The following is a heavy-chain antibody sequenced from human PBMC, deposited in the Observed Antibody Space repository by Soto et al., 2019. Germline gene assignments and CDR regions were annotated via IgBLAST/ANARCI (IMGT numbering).Heavy chain of an antibody. J-gene: IGHJ6*02. CDR2: INPNSGGT. CDR1: GYTFTGYY. CDR3: AREVDYYYGMDV. V-gene: IGHV1-2*04. Sequence: GASVKVSCKASGYTFTGYYMHWVRQAPGQGLEWMGWINPNSGGTNYAQKFQGWATMTRDTSISTAYMELSRLRSDDTAVYYCAREVDYYYGMDVWGQGTTVTVSS. D-gene: IGHD5-12*01.